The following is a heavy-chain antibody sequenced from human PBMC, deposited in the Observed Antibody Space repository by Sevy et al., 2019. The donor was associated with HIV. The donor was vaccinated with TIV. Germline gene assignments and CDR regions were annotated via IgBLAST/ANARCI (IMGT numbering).Heavy chain of an antibody. D-gene: IGHD5-12*01. Sequence: SETLSLTCTVSGGSISSSDSYWSWIRQPPGKGLEWIGNIHYTGGTYYNPFLKSRVAMSVDTSEKQFSLRLSFLTAADTAIYYCASKRGDSHGPFDSWGRGTLVTVSS. V-gene: IGHV4-30-4*01. CDR1: GGSISSSDSY. CDR2: IHYTGGT. J-gene: IGHJ4*02. CDR3: ASKRGDSHGPFDS.